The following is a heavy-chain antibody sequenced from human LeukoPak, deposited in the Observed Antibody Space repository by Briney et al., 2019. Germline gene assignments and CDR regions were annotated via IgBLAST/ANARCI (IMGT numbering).Heavy chain of an antibody. CDR3: ARGLYGFDY. CDR2: INHSGST. CDR1: GGSFSGYY. D-gene: IGHD2/OR15-2a*01. Sequence: PSETLSLTCAAYGGSFSGYYWSWIRQPPGKGLEWIGEINHSGSTNYNPSLKSRVTISVDTSKNQFSLKLSSVTAADTAAYYCARGLYGFDYWGQGTLVTVSS. V-gene: IGHV4-34*01. J-gene: IGHJ4*02.